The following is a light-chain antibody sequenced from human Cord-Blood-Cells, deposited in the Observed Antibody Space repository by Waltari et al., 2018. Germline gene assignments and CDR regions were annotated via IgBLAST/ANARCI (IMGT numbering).Light chain of an antibody. J-gene: IGLJ1*01. V-gene: IGLV2-14*01. CDR1: SSDVGGYHS. CDR2: EVT. Sequence: QSALPQPASVSGSPGTSITISCTGTSSDVGGYHSVCWYQHHQGQTPKLMIYEVTNRPSGVANRSSGSKSGNTASLTISGLQAEDEADYYCSSYTSSSTFYVFGTGTKVTVL. CDR3: SSYTSSSTFYV.